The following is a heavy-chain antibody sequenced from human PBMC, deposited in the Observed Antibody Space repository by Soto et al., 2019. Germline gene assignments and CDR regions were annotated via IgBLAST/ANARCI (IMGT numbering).Heavy chain of an antibody. CDR1: GGSISSSSYY. CDR3: ARHPGALTGYSFDY. Sequence: SETLSLTCTVSGGSISSSSYYWGWIRQPPGKGLEWIGSIYYSGSTYYNPSLKSRVTISVDTSKNQFSLKLSSVTAADTAVYYCARHPGALTGYSFDYWGQGTLVTVSS. CDR2: IYYSGST. V-gene: IGHV4-39*01. J-gene: IGHJ4*02. D-gene: IGHD3-9*01.